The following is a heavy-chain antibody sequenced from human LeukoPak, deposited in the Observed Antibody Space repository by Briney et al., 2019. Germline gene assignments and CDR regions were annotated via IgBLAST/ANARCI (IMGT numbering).Heavy chain of an antibody. CDR1: GFTFSDHY. V-gene: IGHV3-72*01. CDR3: AREWSGYRHYYYYYMDV. Sequence: PGGSLRLSCAASGFTFSDHYMDWVRQAPGKGLEWVGRTRNKANSYTTEYAASVKGRFTISRDDSKNSLYLQMNSLKTEDTAVYYCAREWSGYRHYYYYYMDVWGKGTTVTVSS. CDR2: TRNKANSYTT. D-gene: IGHD3-3*01. J-gene: IGHJ6*03.